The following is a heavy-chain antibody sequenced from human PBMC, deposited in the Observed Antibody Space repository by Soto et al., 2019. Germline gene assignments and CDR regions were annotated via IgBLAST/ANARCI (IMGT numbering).Heavy chain of an antibody. CDR1: GFTFSSYA. CDR2: ISGSGGST. J-gene: IGHJ4*02. Sequence: VQLLESGGGLVQPGGSLRLSCAASGFTFSSYAMSWVRQAPGKGLEWVSAISGSGGSTYYADSAKGRFTISRDNSKNTLYLQMNSLRAEDTAVYYCAKGAGSIVGATAPRNYFDYWGQGTLVTVSS. V-gene: IGHV3-23*01. CDR3: AKGAGSIVGATAPRNYFDY. D-gene: IGHD1-26*01.